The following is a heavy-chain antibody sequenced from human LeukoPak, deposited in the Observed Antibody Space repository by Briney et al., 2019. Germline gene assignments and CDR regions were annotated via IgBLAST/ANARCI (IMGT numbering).Heavy chain of an antibody. Sequence: PSETLSLTCAVYGGSFSGYYWSWIRQPPGKGMEWNGEINHSGSTNYNPSLKSRVTISVDTSKNQFSLKLSSVTAADTAVYYCARLTSSGWYRDNWFDPWGQGTLVTVSS. D-gene: IGHD6-19*01. V-gene: IGHV4-34*01. J-gene: IGHJ5*02. CDR2: INHSGST. CDR3: ARLTSSGWYRDNWFDP. CDR1: GGSFSGYY.